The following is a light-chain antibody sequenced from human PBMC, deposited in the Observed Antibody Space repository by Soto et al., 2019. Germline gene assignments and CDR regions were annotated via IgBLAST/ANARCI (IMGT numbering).Light chain of an antibody. CDR3: SSYGGNNNVL. V-gene: IGLV2-8*01. J-gene: IGLJ2*01. CDR2: DVF. Sequence: QSALTQPPSASGSLGQPVPSSCPGSSSDFVDFNYVSWYQQYQGKAPKLMIYDVFKRPSGVPDRFSGSKSGNTASLTVSGLQAEDEADYYCSSYGGNNNVLFGGGTKLPVL. CDR1: SSDFVDFNY.